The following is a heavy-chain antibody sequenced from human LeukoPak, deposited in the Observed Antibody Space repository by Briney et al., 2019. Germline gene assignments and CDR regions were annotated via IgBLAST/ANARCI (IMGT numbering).Heavy chain of an antibody. Sequence: GGSLRLSCAASGFTFSSYSMNWVRQAPGKGLEWVSYISSSSTIYYADSVKGRFTISRDNAKNSLYLQMNSLRAEDTAVYYCATADRYYYGSGSPSGYWGQGTLVTVSS. CDR3: ATADRYYYGSGSPSGY. V-gene: IGHV3-48*01. J-gene: IGHJ4*02. D-gene: IGHD3-10*01. CDR2: ISSSSTI. CDR1: GFTFSSYS.